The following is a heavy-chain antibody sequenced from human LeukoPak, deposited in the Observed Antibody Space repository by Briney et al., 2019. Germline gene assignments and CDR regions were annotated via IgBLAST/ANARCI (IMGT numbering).Heavy chain of an antibody. CDR2: INAGNGNT. CDR1: GYTFTSYA. V-gene: IGHV1-3*01. CDR3: ARDQWLVLNAFDI. Sequence: ASVTVSCKASGYTFTSYAMHWVRQAPGQRLEWMGWINAGNGNTKYSQKFQGRVTTTRDTSASTAYMELSSLRSEDTAVYYCARDQWLVLNAFDIWGQGTMVTVSS. D-gene: IGHD6-19*01. J-gene: IGHJ3*02.